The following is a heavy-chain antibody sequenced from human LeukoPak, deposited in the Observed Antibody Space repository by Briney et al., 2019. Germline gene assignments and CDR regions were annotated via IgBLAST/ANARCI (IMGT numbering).Heavy chain of an antibody. CDR2: ISGSGGST. J-gene: IGHJ4*02. Sequence: GGSLRLTCAASDASGLTFSSYAMNWVRQAPGKGLEWVSAISGSGGSTYYADSVKGRFTISRDNSKNTLYLQMNSLRAEDTAVYYCAEGYQLDYWGQGTLVSVSS. D-gene: IGHD2-2*01. CDR1: DASGLTFSSYA. CDR3: AEGYQLDY. V-gene: IGHV3-23*01.